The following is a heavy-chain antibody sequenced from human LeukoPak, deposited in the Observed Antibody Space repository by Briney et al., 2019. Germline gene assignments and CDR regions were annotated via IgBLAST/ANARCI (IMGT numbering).Heavy chain of an antibody. V-gene: IGHV1-8*02. J-gene: IGHJ6*03. CDR3: ARAGHGYNYFRYYYYMDV. CDR1: GYTFTGYY. D-gene: IGHD5-24*01. Sequence: RASVKVSCKASGYTFTGYYMHWVRQATGQGLEWMGWMNPNSGNTGYAQKFQGRVTMTRNTSISTAYMELSSLRSEDTAVYYCARAGHGYNYFRYYYYMDVWGKGTTVTISS. CDR2: MNPNSGNT.